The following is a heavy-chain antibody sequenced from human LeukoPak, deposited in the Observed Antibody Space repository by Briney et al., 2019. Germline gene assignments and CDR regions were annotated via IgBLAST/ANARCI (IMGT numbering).Heavy chain of an antibody. D-gene: IGHD5-18*01. CDR1: GFTFNTYS. CDR2: ISSSSSYI. Sequence: PGGSLRLSCAASGFTFNTYSMNWVRQAPGKGLEWVSSISSSSSYIYYADSVKGRFTISRDNAKNSLYLQMNSLRAEDTAVYYCARGSLQLWLRRNSYYFDLWGQGTLVTVSS. J-gene: IGHJ4*02. V-gene: IGHV3-21*01. CDR3: ARGSLQLWLRRNSYYFDL.